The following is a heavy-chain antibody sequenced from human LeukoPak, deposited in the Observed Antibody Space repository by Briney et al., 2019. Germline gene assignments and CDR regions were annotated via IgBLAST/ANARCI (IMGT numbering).Heavy chain of an antibody. CDR1: GDSLSPYQ. V-gene: IGHV4-59*01. CDR3: ARDRYHYDSSGYRYFDL. CDR2: VYHSGFT. Sequence: KTSETLSLTCTVSGDSLSPYQWSWIRQPPGKGLAFIRYVYHSGFTSYNPSLKGRVTISVDMSKNQFSLRLSSVTAADTAVYYCARDRYHYDSSGYRYFDLWGRGTLVTVSS. D-gene: IGHD3-22*01. J-gene: IGHJ2*01.